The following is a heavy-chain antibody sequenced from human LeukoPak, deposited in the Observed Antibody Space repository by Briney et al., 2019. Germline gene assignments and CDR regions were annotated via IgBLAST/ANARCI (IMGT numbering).Heavy chain of an antibody. CDR1: GFTFSYYG. D-gene: IGHD6-13*01. CDR3: AKDGLAAAGWFDY. V-gene: IGHV3-30*18. Sequence: GRSLRPSSAASGFTFSYYGMQWVRQAPRKGLERVAVISYDGSSKYYADSVKGRFTISRDNSKNTLYLQMNSLRAEDTAVYYCAKDGLAAAGWFDYWGQGTLVTVSS. J-gene: IGHJ4*02. CDR2: ISYDGSSK.